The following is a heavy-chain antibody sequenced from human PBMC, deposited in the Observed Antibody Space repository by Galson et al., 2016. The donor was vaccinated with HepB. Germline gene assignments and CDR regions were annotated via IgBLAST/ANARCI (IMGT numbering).Heavy chain of an antibody. CDR3: VRRGDGDDFDL. CDR1: RNTFTDHW. Sequence: QSGAEVKKPGESLKISCKGSRNTFTDHWIGWVRQRPGKGLEWMGIIYPGDSDTRYSPSFQGQVTIPADKSSRYAYLQWRSLKASDPAMYSCVRRGDGDDFDLWGQGTLVTVSS. CDR2: IYPGDSDT. J-gene: IGHJ4*02. V-gene: IGHV5-51*01. D-gene: IGHD5-24*01.